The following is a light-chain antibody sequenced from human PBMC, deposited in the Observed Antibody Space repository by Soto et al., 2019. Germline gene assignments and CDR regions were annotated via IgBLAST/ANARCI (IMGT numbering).Light chain of an antibody. CDR1: QRVTNS. CDR2: DAA. Sequence: TLSHRVSQRVTNSLAWYQQKPGQAPRLLLYDAANRVTGIPTRFSGSGAGTDFTLTIICFEHKDAYVYYCQQHGCSFRTFGQG. CDR3: QQHGCSFRT. J-gene: IGKJ1*01. V-gene: IGKV3-11*01.